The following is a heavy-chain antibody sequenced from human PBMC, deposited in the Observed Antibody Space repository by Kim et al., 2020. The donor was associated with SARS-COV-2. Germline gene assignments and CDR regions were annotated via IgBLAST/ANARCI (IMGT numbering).Heavy chain of an antibody. CDR3: ARDLSGSDDL. V-gene: IGHV3-74*01. J-gene: IGHJ5*02. D-gene: IGHD5-12*01. Sequence: GGSLRLSCAASGFTFSKYWMHWVRQVPGEGLVWVSRSNEDGSITNYADSVRGRFTISRDNARSTLCLQMNSLGAEDTALYYCARDLSGSDDLWGQGTLVTVSS. CDR1: GFTFSKYW. CDR2: SNEDGSIT.